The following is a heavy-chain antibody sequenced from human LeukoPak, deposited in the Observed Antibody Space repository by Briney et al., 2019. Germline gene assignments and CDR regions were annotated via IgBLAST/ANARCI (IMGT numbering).Heavy chain of an antibody. Sequence: GGSLRLSCAASGFTFSDYYMSWIRQAPGKGLEWISYIGSSGSTIYYADSVKGRFTISRDNSKNTLYLQMNSLRAEDTAVYYCAKDGREWPRSLDYWGQGTLVTVSS. D-gene: IGHD5-12*01. J-gene: IGHJ4*02. V-gene: IGHV3-11*01. CDR3: AKDGREWPRSLDY. CDR2: IGSSGSTI. CDR1: GFTFSDYY.